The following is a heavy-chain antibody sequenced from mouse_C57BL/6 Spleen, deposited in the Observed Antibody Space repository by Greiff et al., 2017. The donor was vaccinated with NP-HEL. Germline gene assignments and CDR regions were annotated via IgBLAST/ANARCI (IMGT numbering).Heavy chain of an antibody. D-gene: IGHD1-1*01. Sequence: QVQLQQSGAELVMPGASVKLSCKASGYTFTSYWMHWVKQRPGQGLEWIGEIDPSDSYTNYNQKFKGKSTLTVDKSSSTAYMQLSSLTSEDSAVYYCARRVYYGSSYGSYFDYWGQSTTLTVSS. CDR2: IDPSDSYT. J-gene: IGHJ2*01. CDR3: ARRVYYGSSYGSYFDY. V-gene: IGHV1-69*01. CDR1: GYTFTSYW.